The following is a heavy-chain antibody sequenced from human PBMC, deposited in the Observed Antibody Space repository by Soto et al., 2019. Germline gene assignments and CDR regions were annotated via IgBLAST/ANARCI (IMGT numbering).Heavy chain of an antibody. CDR3: ARAGKLRNFWSGYYIGY. CDR2: MNPNSGNT. D-gene: IGHD3-3*01. V-gene: IGHV1-8*01. J-gene: IGHJ4*02. Sequence: QGLEWMGWMNPNSGNTGYAQKFQGRVTMTRNTSISTAYMELSSLRSEDTAVYYCARAGKLRNFWSGYYIGYWGQGTLVTVSS.